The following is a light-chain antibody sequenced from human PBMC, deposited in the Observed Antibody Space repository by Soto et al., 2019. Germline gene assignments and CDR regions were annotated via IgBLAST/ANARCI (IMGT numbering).Light chain of an antibody. CDR3: QQYYRSRA. CDR2: GAS. V-gene: IGKV3-20*01. J-gene: IGKJ1*01. Sequence: EIVLTQSPGTLSLSPGERSALSFSSSQSVSSNYLAWYQQKPGQAPRLLIYGASNRATGIPDRFMGSGSGTDFTLTISRLEPDDFAVYYCQQYYRSRAFGQGTKVDIK. CDR1: QSVSSNY.